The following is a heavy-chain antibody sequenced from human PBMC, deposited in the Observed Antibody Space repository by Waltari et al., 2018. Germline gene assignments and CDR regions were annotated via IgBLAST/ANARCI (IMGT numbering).Heavy chain of an antibody. Sequence: QLQLQESGPGLVKPSETLSLTCTVSGGSISSSSYYWGWIRQPPGRGLEWIGGIYYSDSTYYNTALNGRVTRSVHTAKNQFSLKLSSVTVADTAVYSCARATGFLDRVPPFAYWGQGTLVTVSS. D-gene: IGHD3-3*01. CDR2: IYYSDST. J-gene: IGHJ4*02. V-gene: IGHV4-39*07. CDR3: ARATGFLDRVPPFAY. CDR1: GGSISSSSYY.